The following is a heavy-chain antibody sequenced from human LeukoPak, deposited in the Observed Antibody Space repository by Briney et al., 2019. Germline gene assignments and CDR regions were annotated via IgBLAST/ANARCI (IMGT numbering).Heavy chain of an antibody. CDR3: ASLLWSSSSPFDY. D-gene: IGHD3-10*01. Sequence: PGGSLRLSCAASGFTFSSYAMSWVRQAPGKGLEGVSAISGSGGSKYYADSVKGRFTISRDNSKNTLYLQMNSLRAEDTAVYYCASLLWSSSSPFDYWGQGTLVTVSS. V-gene: IGHV3-23*01. CDR2: ISGSGGSK. CDR1: GFTFSSYA. J-gene: IGHJ4*02.